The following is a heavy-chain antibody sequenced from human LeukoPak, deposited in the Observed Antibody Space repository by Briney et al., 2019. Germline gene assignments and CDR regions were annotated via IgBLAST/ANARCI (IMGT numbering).Heavy chain of an antibody. Sequence: GGSLSLSCAASGFTFSTRGMHRVRQAPGKGLEWVAFIRYGGSSEYYADSVRGRFTISRANSKTMVYLHMISLRDEDTAMYSFARGFGISGPRDAFDLWGQDTCVSVSS. D-gene: IGHD3-10*01. CDR1: GFTFSTRG. CDR3: ARGFGISGPRDAFDL. V-gene: IGHV3-30*02. CDR2: IRYGGSSE. J-gene: IGHJ3*01.